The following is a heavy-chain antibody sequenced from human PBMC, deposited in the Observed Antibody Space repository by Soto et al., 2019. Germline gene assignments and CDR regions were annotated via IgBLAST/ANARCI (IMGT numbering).Heavy chain of an antibody. J-gene: IGHJ5*02. CDR2: INHSGST. CDR1: GGSFSGYY. Sequence: SETLSLTFAVYGGSFSGYYWSWIRQPPGKGLEWIGEINHSGSTNYNPSLKSRVTISVDTSKNQFSLKLSSVTAADTAVYYCARARIAARTRVDWFDPWGQGTLVTVSS. D-gene: IGHD6-6*01. V-gene: IGHV4-34*01. CDR3: ARARIAARTRVDWFDP.